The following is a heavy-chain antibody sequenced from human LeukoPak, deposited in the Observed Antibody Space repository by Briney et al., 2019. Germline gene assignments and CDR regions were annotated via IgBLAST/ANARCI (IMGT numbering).Heavy chain of an antibody. CDR3: ARHDTRGWYAFDY. Sequence: GGSLGLSCAASGFTSSSHWMHWVRQAPGKGLVWVSRINSDGSSTSYADSVKGRFTISRDNAKNTLYLQMSSLRAEDAAVYYCARHDTRGWYAFDYWGQGTLVTVSS. V-gene: IGHV3-74*01. J-gene: IGHJ4*02. CDR1: GFTSSSHW. D-gene: IGHD6-19*01. CDR2: INSDGSST.